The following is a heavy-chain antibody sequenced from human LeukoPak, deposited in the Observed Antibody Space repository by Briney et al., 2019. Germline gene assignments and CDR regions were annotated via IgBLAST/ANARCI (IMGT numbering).Heavy chain of an antibody. CDR2: IYYSGST. CDR3: ARNPPVEIGLFDY. D-gene: IGHD5-24*01. J-gene: IGHJ4*02. CDR1: GGSISSYY. Sequence: SETLSLTCTVSGGSISSYYWSWIRQPPGKGLEWIGYIYYSGSTNYNPSLKSRVTISVDTSKNQFSLKLSSVTAADTAVYYCARNPPVEIGLFDYWGQGTPVTVSS. V-gene: IGHV4-59*01.